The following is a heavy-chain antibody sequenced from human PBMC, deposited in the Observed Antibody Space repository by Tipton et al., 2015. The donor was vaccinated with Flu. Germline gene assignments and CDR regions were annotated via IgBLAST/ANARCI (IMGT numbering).Heavy chain of an antibody. CDR1: GYSISSGYY. D-gene: IGHD3-16*02. CDR2: IYHSGST. Sequence: TLSLTCTVSGYSISSGYYWGWIRQPPGKGLEWIGSIYHSGSTYYNPSLKSRVTISVDKSKNQFSLKLSSVTAADTAVYYCARPLRLGELSPLDYWGQGTLVTVSS. V-gene: IGHV4-38-2*02. CDR3: ARPLRLGELSPLDY. J-gene: IGHJ4*02.